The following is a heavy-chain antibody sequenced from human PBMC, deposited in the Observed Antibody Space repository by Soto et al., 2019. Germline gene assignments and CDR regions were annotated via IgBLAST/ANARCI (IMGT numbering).Heavy chain of an antibody. J-gene: IGHJ4*02. V-gene: IGHV4-59*01. CDR2: NYHSGTT. CDR1: GVTISTYY. CDR3: VREAYIGYGHAIDH. D-gene: IGHD5-12*01. Sequence: SETLSLTCAVSGVTISTYYWSWIRQPPGKGLEWIGYNYHSGTTNYNPSLKRRVTISLDTSKNQFSLRLDSVTAAATAIYYCVREAYIGYGHAIDHWGQGILVTVSS.